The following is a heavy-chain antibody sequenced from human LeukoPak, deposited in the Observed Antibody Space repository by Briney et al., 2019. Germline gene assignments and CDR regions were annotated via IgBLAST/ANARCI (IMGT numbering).Heavy chain of an antibody. V-gene: IGHV3-64*04. D-gene: IGHD2-2*01. J-gene: IGHJ4*02. Sequence: PGGSLRLSCSASGFTFNSYAMHWVRQAPGKGLDYVSAISNIGGTTYYADSVKGRFTISRDNSRNALYLQMNSLRAEDTAAYYCAKRGWRGAVVPAAAFDCWGQGTLVTVSS. CDR2: ISNIGGTT. CDR3: AKRGWRGAVVPAAAFDC. CDR1: GFTFNSYA.